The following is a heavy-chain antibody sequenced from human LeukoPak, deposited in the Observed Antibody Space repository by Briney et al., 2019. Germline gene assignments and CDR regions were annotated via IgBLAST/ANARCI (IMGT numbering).Heavy chain of an antibody. Sequence: GRSLRLSCAASGFTFSSYGMHWVRQAPGKGLEWAAVIWYDGSNKYYADSVKGRFTISRDNSKNTLYLQMNSLRAEDTAVYYCAGDRVIAVAGTGYFDYWGQGTLVTVSS. CDR1: GFTFSSYG. CDR2: IWYDGSNK. D-gene: IGHD6-19*01. J-gene: IGHJ4*02. CDR3: AGDRVIAVAGTGYFDY. V-gene: IGHV3-33*01.